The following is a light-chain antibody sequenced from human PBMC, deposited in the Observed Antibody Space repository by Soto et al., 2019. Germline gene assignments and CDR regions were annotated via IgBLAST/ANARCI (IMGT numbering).Light chain of an antibody. CDR1: QSVSSSY. CDR3: QQYGSSPPLT. V-gene: IGKV3-20*01. J-gene: IGKJ4*01. CDR2: GAS. Sequence: EIVLTQSPGTLSLSPGERATLSCRASQSVSSSYLAWYHQKPGQAPRLLLYGASSRATGIPGRFSGSGSGTAFTLTISRLEPEDFAVYYCQQYGSSPPLTFGGGTKLEIK.